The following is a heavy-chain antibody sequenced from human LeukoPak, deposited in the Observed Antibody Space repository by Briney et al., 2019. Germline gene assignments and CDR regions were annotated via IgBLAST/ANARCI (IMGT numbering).Heavy chain of an antibody. CDR2: TYYRSKWYN. CDR3: ARDIIAVGGFDF. CDR1: GDSVSNNNAA. J-gene: IGHJ4*02. Sequence: SQTLSLTCVVSGDSVSNNNAAWNWIRQSPSGGLEWLGRTYYRSKWYNDYAVSVKSRITISPDTSKNQFSLQLNSVTPDDTAVYFCARDIIAVGGFDFWGQGTLVTVSS. V-gene: IGHV6-1*01. D-gene: IGHD6-19*01.